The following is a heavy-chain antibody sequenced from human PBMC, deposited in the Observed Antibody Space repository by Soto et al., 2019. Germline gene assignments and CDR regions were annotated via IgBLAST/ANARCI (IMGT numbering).Heavy chain of an antibody. CDR1: GFTFSNAW. Sequence: EVQLVESGGGLVKPGGSLRLSCAASGFTFSNAWMSWVRQAPGKGLEWVGRIKSTTDGGTTDYAAPVKGRFTISRDDSKNTLYLQMNSLKTEDTAVYYCTTIARITIFGVVQSKFDCWGQGTLVTVSS. D-gene: IGHD3-3*01. CDR2: IKSTTDGGTT. J-gene: IGHJ4*02. CDR3: TTIARITIFGVVQSKFDC. V-gene: IGHV3-15*01.